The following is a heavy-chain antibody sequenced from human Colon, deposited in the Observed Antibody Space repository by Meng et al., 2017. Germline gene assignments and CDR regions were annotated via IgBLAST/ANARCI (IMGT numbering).Heavy chain of an antibody. CDR1: GDSVTTTLSS. V-gene: IGHV4-30-2*06. CDR2: IYDNGYT. CDR3: ARGYRGSTYFAY. D-gene: IGHD3-16*01. J-gene: IGHJ4*02. Sequence: QLQLQESGPRLVKPSQTPSLTCAVSGDSVTTTLSSWSWIRQSPGKGLEWIGNIYDNGYTYYSPSLRSRVTISVDRSNNQFSLNLNSVTAADTAVYFCARGYRGSTYFAYWGQGILVTVSS.